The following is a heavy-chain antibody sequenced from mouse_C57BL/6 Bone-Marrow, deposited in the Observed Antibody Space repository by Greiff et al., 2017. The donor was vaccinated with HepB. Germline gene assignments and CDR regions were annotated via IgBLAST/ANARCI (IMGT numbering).Heavy chain of an antibody. D-gene: IGHD3-2*02. J-gene: IGHJ2*01. CDR3: TLTLSPDY. V-gene: IGHV14-4*01. CDR2: IDPENGDT. CDR1: GFNIKDDY. Sequence: EVQLVESGAELVRPGASVKLSCTASGFNIKDDYMHWVKQRPEQGLEWIGWIDPENGDTEYASKFQGKATITADTSSNTAYLQLSSLTSEDTAVYYCTLTLSPDYWGQGTTLTVSS.